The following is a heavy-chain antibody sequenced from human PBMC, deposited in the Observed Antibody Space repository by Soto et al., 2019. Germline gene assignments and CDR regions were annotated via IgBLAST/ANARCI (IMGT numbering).Heavy chain of an antibody. CDR3: TPRYYYDSSGYFHFDY. CDR2: IKSKTDGGTT. D-gene: IGHD3-22*01. J-gene: IGHJ4*02. CDR1: GFTFSNAW. V-gene: IGHV3-15*07. Sequence: GGSLRLSCAASGFTFSNAWMNWVRQAPGKGLEWVGRIKSKTDGGTTDYAAPVKGRFTISRDDSKNTLYLQMNSLKTEDTAVYYCTPRYYYDSSGYFHFDYWGQGTLVTVSS.